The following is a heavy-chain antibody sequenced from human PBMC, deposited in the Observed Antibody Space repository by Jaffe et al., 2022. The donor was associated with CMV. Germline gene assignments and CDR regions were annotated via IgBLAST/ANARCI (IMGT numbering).Heavy chain of an antibody. CDR1: GFTFSSYA. Sequence: EVQLLESGGGLVQPGGSLRLSCAASGFTFSSYAMSWVRQAPGKGLEWVSAISGSGGSTYYADSVKGRFTISRDNSKNTLYLQMNSLRAEDTAVYYCAKDQEGFLAAAGGGDNWFDPWGQGTLVTVSS. J-gene: IGHJ5*02. CDR2: ISGSGGST. V-gene: IGHV3-23*01. CDR3: AKDQEGFLAAAGGGDNWFDP. D-gene: IGHD6-13*01.